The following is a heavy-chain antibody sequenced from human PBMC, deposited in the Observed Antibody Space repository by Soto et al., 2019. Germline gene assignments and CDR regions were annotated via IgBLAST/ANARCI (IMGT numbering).Heavy chain of an antibody. J-gene: IGHJ5*02. Sequence: LSLTCTVSGGSVRDGSYYWAWLRQPPGKGLEWIGHIYHSGSTIYNPSLKSRVTISIDTSKSQFSLNLNSMTAADTAVYYCAGYNWNYYFDPWGQGTLVIVSS. CDR1: GGSVRDGSYY. CDR2: IYHSGST. V-gene: IGHV4-61*01. CDR3: AGYNWNYYFDP. D-gene: IGHD1-7*01.